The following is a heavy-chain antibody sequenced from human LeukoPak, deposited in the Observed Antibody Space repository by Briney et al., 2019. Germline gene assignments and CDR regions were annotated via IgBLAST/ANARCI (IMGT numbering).Heavy chain of an antibody. CDR3: ARGLATAQGEAALAL. J-gene: IGHJ4*02. V-gene: IGHV4-31*03. Sequence: SETLSLICTVSGGSISSGSYYWTWIRQHPGKGLEWIGYIYHSGSAYYNPSLKSRVTISVDTSKNQFSLKLSSVTAADTAVYYCARGLATAQGEAALALWGQGTLVTVSS. CDR2: IYHSGSA. CDR1: GGSISSGSYY. D-gene: IGHD2-15*01.